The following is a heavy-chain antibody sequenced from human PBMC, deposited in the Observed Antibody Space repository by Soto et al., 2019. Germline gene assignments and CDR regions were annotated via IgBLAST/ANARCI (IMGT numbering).Heavy chain of an antibody. CDR2: INAGNGNT. J-gene: IGHJ6*02. V-gene: IGHV1-3*01. CDR3: ARSGGSGEYYYYGMDV. Sequence: ASVKVSCKASGYTFTSYAMHWVRQAPGQRLEWMGWINAGNGNTKYSQKFQGRVTITRDTSASTAYMELSSLRSEDTAVYYCARSGGSGEYYYYGMDVWGQGTTVTV. D-gene: IGHD2-15*01. CDR1: GYTFTSYA.